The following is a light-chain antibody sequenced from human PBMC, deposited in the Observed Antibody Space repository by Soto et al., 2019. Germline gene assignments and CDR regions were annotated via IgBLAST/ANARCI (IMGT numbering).Light chain of an antibody. CDR2: GTS. CDR1: QSVSSSY. V-gene: IGKV3-20*01. Sequence: EIVLTQSPGTLSLSPGERATLSCRASQSVSSSYLAWYQQKPGQAPRLLIYGTSSRATAIPDRVSGSGSGTDFTLTISRRETEDFAVYYCQQYGSSSSTFGQGAKVEIE. J-gene: IGKJ1*01. CDR3: QQYGSSSST.